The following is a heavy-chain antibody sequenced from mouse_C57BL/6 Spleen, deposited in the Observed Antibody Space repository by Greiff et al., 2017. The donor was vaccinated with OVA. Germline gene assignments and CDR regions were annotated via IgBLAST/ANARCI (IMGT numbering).Heavy chain of an antibody. CDR2: IHPNSGST. J-gene: IGHJ3*01. CDR3: ARLLDYSWFAY. Sequence: QVQLKQPGAELVKPGASVKLSCKASGYTFTSYWMHWVKQRPGQGLEWIGMIHPNSGSTNYNEKFKSKATLTVDKSSSTAYMQLSSLTSEDSAVYYCARLLDYSWFAYWGQGTLVTVSA. V-gene: IGHV1-64*01. CDR1: GYTFTSYW. D-gene: IGHD2-4*01.